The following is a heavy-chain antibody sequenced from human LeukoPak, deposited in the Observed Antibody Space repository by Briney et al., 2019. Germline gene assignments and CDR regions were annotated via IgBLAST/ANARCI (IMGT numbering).Heavy chain of an antibody. CDR3: ARVNYYNSASYYGYFDY. Sequence: GGSLRVSCSASGFSFDGYAMSWVRQAPGKGLQWVGFIRGKAYGATATYAASVQGRFIISRDDSSNIVHLQMNSLKIEHTAVYFCARVNYYNSASYYGYFDYWGQGALVTVSS. CDR2: IRGKAYGATA. V-gene: IGHV3-49*04. D-gene: IGHD3-22*01. J-gene: IGHJ4*02. CDR1: GFSFDGYA.